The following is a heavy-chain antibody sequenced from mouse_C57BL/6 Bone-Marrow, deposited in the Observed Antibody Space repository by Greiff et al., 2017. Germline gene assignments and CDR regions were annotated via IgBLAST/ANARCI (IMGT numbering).Heavy chain of an antibody. D-gene: IGHD1-1*01. CDR2: IHPNSGST. CDR1: GYTFTSYW. V-gene: IGHV1-64*01. CDR3: AREGSSYDWYFDF. Sequence: QVQLQQSGAELVKPGASVKLSCKASGYTFTSYWMHWVKQRPGQGLEWIGMIHPNSGSTNYHEKFKSKATLTVDKSSSTAYMQLSSLTSEDSAVSYWAREGSSYDWYFDFWGTGTTVTVSS. J-gene: IGHJ1*03.